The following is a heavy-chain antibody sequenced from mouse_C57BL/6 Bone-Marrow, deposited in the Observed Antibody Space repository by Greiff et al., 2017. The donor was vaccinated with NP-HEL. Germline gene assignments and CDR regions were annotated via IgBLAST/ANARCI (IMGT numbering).Heavy chain of an antibody. CDR1: GFTFSSYG. J-gene: IGHJ3*01. V-gene: IGHV5-6*01. Sequence: EVQLVESGGDLVKPGGSLKLSCAASGFTFSSYGMSWVRQTPDKRLEWVATISSGGSYTYYPDSVKGRFTISRDNAKNTLYLQMSSLKSEDTAMYYCARQGGPYDGYSFAYWGQGTLVTVSA. CDR2: ISSGGSYT. CDR3: ARQGGPYDGYSFAY. D-gene: IGHD2-3*01.